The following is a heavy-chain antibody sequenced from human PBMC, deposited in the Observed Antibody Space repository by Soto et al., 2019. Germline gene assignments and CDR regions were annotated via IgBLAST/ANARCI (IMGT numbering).Heavy chain of an antibody. J-gene: IGHJ6*02. CDR2: INWNNGSI. V-gene: IGHV3-9*01. D-gene: IGHD3-10*01. CDR1: GFSFDDYA. Sequence: GGSLRLSCAASGFSFDDYAIHWVRQAPGKGLKWVSGINWNNGSIGYADFVKGRFTIFRDNANFSLYLQMNSLRVEDTALYYCAKDRGSGSYAANYYYYGMDVWGQGT. CDR3: AKDRGSGSYAANYYYYGMDV.